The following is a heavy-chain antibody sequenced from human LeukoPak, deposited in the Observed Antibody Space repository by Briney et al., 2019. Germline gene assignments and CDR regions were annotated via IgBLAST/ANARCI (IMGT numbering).Heavy chain of an antibody. V-gene: IGHV1-69-2*01. CDR2: VDPEDGET. J-gene: IGHJ4*02. D-gene: IGHD3-10*01. Sequence: ASVKVSCKVSGYTFTDYYMHWVQQAPGKGLEWMGLVDPEDGETIYAEKFQGRVTITADTSTDTAYMELSSLRSEYTAVYYCATSERNYYGSRRGDYWGQGTLVTVPS. CDR1: GYTFTDYY. CDR3: ATSERNYYGSRRGDY.